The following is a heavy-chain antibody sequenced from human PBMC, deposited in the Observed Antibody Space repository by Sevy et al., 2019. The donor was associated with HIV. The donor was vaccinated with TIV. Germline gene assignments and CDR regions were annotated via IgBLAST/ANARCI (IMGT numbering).Heavy chain of an antibody. CDR2: INHSAST. D-gene: IGHD3-16*02. J-gene: IGHJ4*02. CDR3: ARGPAYYVWGSYRYTGTDY. V-gene: IGHV4-34*01. Sequence: SETLSLTCAVYGGSFSGYYWSWIRQPPGKGLEWIGEINHSASTNYNPSPKSRVTISVDTSKNQFSLMLSSVTAADTAVYYCARGPAYYVWGSYRYTGTDYWGQGTLVTVSS. CDR1: GGSFSGYY.